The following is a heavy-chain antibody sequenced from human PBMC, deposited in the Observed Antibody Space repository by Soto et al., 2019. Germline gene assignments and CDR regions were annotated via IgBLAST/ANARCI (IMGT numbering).Heavy chain of an antibody. CDR1: GGTFSSYA. Sequence: SVKVSCKASGGTFSSYAISWVRQAPGQGLEWMGGIIPIFGTANYAQKFQGRVTITADESTSTAYMELSSLRSEDTAVYYCATLQGYSSTAWFDPRGQGTLVTVSS. D-gene: IGHD6-13*01. V-gene: IGHV1-69*13. CDR2: IIPIFGTA. CDR3: ATLQGYSSTAWFDP. J-gene: IGHJ5*02.